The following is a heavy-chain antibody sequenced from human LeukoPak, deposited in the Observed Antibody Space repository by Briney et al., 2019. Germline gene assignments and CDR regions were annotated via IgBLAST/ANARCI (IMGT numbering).Heavy chain of an antibody. CDR1: GYTFTSYG. D-gene: IGHD3-10*01. V-gene: IGHV1-69*13. J-gene: IGHJ5*02. CDR3: AGGEGITSWFDP. Sequence: GASVKVSCKASGYTFTSYGISWVRQAPGQGLEWMGGIIPIFGTANYAQKFQGRVTITADESTSTAYMELSSLRSEDTAVYYCAGGEGITSWFDPWGQGTLVTVSS. CDR2: IIPIFGTA.